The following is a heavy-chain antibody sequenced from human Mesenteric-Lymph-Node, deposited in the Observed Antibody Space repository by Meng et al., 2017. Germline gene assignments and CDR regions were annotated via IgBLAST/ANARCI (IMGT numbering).Heavy chain of an antibody. Sequence: ASVKVFCKASGYTFTGYYMHWVRQAPGQGLEWMGRINPNSGGTNYAQKFQGRVTMTRDTSISTAYMELSRLRSDDTAVYYCARGALWFGELTGKWDYWGQGTLVTVSS. J-gene: IGHJ4*02. D-gene: IGHD3-10*01. CDR3: ARGALWFGELTGKWDY. V-gene: IGHV1-2*06. CDR1: GYTFTGYY. CDR2: INPNSGGT.